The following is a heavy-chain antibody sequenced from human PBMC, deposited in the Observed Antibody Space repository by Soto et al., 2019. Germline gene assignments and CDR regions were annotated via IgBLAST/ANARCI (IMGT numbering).Heavy chain of an antibody. V-gene: IGHV3-53*01. Sequence: GGSLRLSCAASGFTVSSNYMSWVRQAPGKGLEWVSVIYSGGSTYYADSVKGRFTISRDSSKNTLYLQMNSLRAEDTAVYYCASAYYGDYVFDYWGQGTLVTVSS. CDR2: IYSGGST. CDR1: GFTVSSNY. J-gene: IGHJ4*02. CDR3: ASAYYGDYVFDY. D-gene: IGHD4-17*01.